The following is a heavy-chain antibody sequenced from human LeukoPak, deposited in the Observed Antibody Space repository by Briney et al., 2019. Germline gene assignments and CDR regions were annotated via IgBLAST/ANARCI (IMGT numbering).Heavy chain of an antibody. CDR1: GFTFSSYS. D-gene: IGHD3-10*01. CDR2: ICGGGGST. V-gene: IGHV3-23*01. J-gene: IGHJ4*02. Sequence: GGSPRVSCAAPGFTFSSYSMSWGRQAPGEGLGWVSAICGGGGSTYYADSVKGRFTISRDNAKNSLYLLMNTLRVEDTAIYYCVRVALYYYGSESFYFFEHWGQGTPVTASS. CDR3: VRVALYYYGSESFYFFEH.